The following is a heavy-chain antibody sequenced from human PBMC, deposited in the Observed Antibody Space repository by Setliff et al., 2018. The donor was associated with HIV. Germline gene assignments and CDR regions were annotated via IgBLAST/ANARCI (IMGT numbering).Heavy chain of an antibody. CDR3: MGYYDTSGYWGSHFDH. CDR2: VYPNGRT. CDR1: GGSISDYY. V-gene: IGHV4-4*07. Sequence: SETLSLTCTVSGGSISDYYWTWVRQPAGKGLEWIGRVYPNGRTTSNPSLNSRLTMSIDTSKNQFSLKISSVSAADTAVYFCMGYYDTSGYWGSHFDHWGQGTLVTVSS. J-gene: IGHJ4*02. D-gene: IGHD3-22*01.